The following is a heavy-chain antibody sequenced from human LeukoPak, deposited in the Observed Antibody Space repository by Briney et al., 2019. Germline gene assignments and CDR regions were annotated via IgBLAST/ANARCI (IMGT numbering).Heavy chain of an antibody. CDR2: ISSSSSYI. CDR3: AREDHYSSSYDY. V-gene: IGHV3-21*01. D-gene: IGHD6-6*01. J-gene: IGHJ4*02. CDR1: GLTFSSYS. Sequence: PGGSLRLSCAASGLTFSSYSMNWVRQAPGKGLEWVSSISSSSSYIYYADSVKGRFTISRDNAKNSLYLQMNSLRAEDTAVYYCAREDHYSSSYDYWGQGTLVTVSS.